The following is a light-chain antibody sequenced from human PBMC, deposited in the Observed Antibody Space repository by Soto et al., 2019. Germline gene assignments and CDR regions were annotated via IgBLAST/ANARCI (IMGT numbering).Light chain of an antibody. Sequence: QSALTQPASVSGSPGQSITISCTGTSSDIGGFNYVSWYQQNPGKAPKLMIYEVSKRPSGVSNRFSGSKSGNTASLTISGLQAEDEADYYCSSYTSNSTLAFFGTGTKLTVL. CDR3: SSYTSNSTLAF. V-gene: IGLV2-14*01. J-gene: IGLJ1*01. CDR2: EVS. CDR1: SSDIGGFNY.